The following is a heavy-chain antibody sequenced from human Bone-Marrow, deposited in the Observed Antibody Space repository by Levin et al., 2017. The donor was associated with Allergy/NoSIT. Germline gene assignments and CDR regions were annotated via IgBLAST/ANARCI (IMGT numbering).Heavy chain of an antibody. CDR1: GFIVNNNY. Sequence: PGGSLRLSCVGSGFIVNNNYLTWVRQAPGKGLEWVSLINIGGNTYYADSVKGRFTISRDNSKNTVFLQMNSLAVEDTAVYYCTRDLYSGGCLRDWGQGTLVTVSS. J-gene: IGHJ4*02. V-gene: IGHV3-53*01. CDR2: INIGGNT. CDR3: TRDLYSGGCLRD. D-gene: IGHD6-19*01.